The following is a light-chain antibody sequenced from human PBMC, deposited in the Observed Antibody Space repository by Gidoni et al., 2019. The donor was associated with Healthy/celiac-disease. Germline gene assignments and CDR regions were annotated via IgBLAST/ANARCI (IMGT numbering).Light chain of an antibody. CDR1: QSISSY. V-gene: IGKV1-39*01. CDR2: AAS. CDR3: QQSYSSHFT. J-gene: IGKJ3*01. Sequence: DIQMPQSPSSLSASVGDRVTITCRASQSISSYLNWYQQKPGKAPKLLIYAASSLQSGVPSRFSGSGSGTDFTLTISSMQPEDFATYYCQQSYSSHFTFGPGTKVDIK.